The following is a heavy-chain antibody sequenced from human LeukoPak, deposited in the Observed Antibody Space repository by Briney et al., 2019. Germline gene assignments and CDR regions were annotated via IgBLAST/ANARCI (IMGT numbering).Heavy chain of an antibody. D-gene: IGHD3-22*01. CDR1: GYTFTGYY. CDR3: ARESWGNYDSSGYPDY. Sequence: ASVKVSCKASGYTFTGYYMHWVRQAPGQGLEWMGWINPNSGGTNYAQKFQGRVTMTRDTSISTAYMELSRLRSDDTGVYYCARESWGNYDSSGYPDYWGQGTLVTVSS. CDR2: INPNSGGT. V-gene: IGHV1-2*02. J-gene: IGHJ4*02.